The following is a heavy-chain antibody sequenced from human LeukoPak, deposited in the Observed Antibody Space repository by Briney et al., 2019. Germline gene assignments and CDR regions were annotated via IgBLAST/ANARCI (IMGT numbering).Heavy chain of an antibody. V-gene: IGHV3-23*01. Sequence: PGGSLRLSCAASGFTFSSYGMSWVRQGPGKGLEWVSGISDSGSSTYYADSVKGRFTISRDNSKNTMYLQMNSLRAEDTAVYYCAKVVAWVDYWGQGTLVTVSS. D-gene: IGHD2-15*01. CDR2: ISDSGSST. CDR1: GFTFSSYG. CDR3: AKVVAWVDY. J-gene: IGHJ4*02.